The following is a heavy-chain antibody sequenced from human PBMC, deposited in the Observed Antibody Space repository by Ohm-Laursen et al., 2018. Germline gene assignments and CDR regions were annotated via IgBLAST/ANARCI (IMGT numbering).Heavy chain of an antibody. Sequence: SLRLSCTASGFPFSAYWMNWARQAPGKGLEWVSAVSGTGGNTYYADSVKGRFTISRDNSKNTLYLQMNSLRVEDTALYYCAKRLWDVRSESFDYWGQGTRVTVSS. J-gene: IGHJ4*02. CDR1: GFPFSAYW. CDR3: AKRLWDVRSESFDY. V-gene: IGHV3-23*01. CDR2: VSGTGGNT. D-gene: IGHD1-26*01.